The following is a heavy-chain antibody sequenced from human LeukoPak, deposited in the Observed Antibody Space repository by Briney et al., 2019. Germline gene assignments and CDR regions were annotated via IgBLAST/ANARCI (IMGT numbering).Heavy chain of an antibody. CDR2: INHSGST. CDR1: GGSFSGYY. CDR3: ARVAGIAAADYYYYGMDV. J-gene: IGHJ6*02. D-gene: IGHD6-13*01. Sequence: PSETLSLTCAVYGGSFSGYYRSWIRQPPGKGLEWIGEINHSGSTNYNPSLKSRVTISVDTSKNQFSLKLSSVTAADTAVYYCARVAGIAAADYYYYGMDVWGQGTTVTVSS. V-gene: IGHV4-34*01.